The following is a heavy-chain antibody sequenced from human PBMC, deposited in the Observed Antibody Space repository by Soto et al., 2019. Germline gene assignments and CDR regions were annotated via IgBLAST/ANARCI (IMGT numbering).Heavy chain of an antibody. J-gene: IGHJ4*02. V-gene: IGHV4-59*08. D-gene: IGHD5-12*01. CDR1: GGSISSYY. CDR3: ARRYGGNFDY. Sequence: QVQLQESGPGLVKPSETLSLTCTVSGGSISSYYWSWIRHPPGKGLEWIGYIYYSGSTNYNPSLKSRVTISVDTSKNQFSLKLSSVTAADTAVYYCARRYGGNFDYWGQGTLVTVSS. CDR2: IYYSGST.